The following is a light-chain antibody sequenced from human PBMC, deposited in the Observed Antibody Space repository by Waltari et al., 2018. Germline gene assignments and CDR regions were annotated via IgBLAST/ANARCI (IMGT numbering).Light chain of an antibody. CDR2: HAS. Sequence: EIVLTQPPATLSLAPGETATLSCRASQSVSTFLAWYQQKPGQAPRLLIYHASTRATGVPARFSGSGSGTDFTLTISSLEPEDFAVYYCQQRANWPPLTFGGGTKVEI. CDR1: QSVSTF. CDR3: QQRANWPPLT. V-gene: IGKV3-11*01. J-gene: IGKJ4*01.